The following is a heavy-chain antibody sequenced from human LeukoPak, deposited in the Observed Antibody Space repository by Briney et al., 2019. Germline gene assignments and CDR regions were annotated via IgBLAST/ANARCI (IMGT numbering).Heavy chain of an antibody. CDR2: IKQDGSEK. D-gene: IGHD2-15*01. J-gene: IGHJ3*02. Sequence: GGSLRLSCAASGFTFSSYWMSWIRQAPGKGLEWVANIKQDGSEKYYVDYVKGRFTSSRDNAKNSLYLQMNSLRAEDTAVYYCARVPPIGYCSGGSCPNDAFDIWGQGTMVTVSS. CDR1: GFTFSSYW. CDR3: ARVPPIGYCSGGSCPNDAFDI. V-gene: IGHV3-7*03.